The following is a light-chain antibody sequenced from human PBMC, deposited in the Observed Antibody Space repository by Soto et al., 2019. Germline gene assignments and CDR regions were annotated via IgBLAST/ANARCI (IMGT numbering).Light chain of an antibody. CDR1: QTFSNY. V-gene: IGKV1-39*01. Sequence: DIQMTQSPSSLSASVGDRVTITCRTSQTFSNYLNWYQQKPGKAPKLLIYGASSLQSGVPSRFSGSGSGTDFTLTISSVQAEDFATYYCQQSYIAPPVTFGQGTRLEI. J-gene: IGKJ5*01. CDR2: GAS. CDR3: QQSYIAPPVT.